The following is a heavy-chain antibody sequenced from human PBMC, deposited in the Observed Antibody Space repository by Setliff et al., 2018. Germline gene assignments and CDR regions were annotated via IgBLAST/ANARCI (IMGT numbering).Heavy chain of an antibody. CDR1: GYTFTNYW. D-gene: IGHD3-22*01. CDR3: VRHPYYDSSGYYSYFDY. Sequence: GESLQISCQGSGYTFTNYWIGWVRQMPGKGLEWMGILKPGDSGIRYSPSFQGQVTLSADTSIATAYLHWTSLKASDTAMYYCVRHPYYDSSGYYSYFDYWGQGALVTVSS. V-gene: IGHV5-51*01. J-gene: IGHJ4*02. CDR2: LKPGDSGI.